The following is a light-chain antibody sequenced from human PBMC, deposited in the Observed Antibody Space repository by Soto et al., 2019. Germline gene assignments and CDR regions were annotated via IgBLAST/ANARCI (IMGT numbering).Light chain of an antibody. CDR1: SSDVGAYNY. CDR3: SSLTTSFTYV. V-gene: IGLV2-14*01. CDR2: EVS. Sequence: QSALTQPASVSGSPGQSVAISCTGTSSDVGAYNYISWYQQHPGKAPKLLLSEVSNRPSGVSDRFSGSKSGNTASLTISGLQAEDEADYYRSSLTTSFTYVFGTGTKVTVL. J-gene: IGLJ1*01.